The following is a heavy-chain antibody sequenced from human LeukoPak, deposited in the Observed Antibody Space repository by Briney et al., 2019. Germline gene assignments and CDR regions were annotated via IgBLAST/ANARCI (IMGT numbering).Heavy chain of an antibody. CDR1: GFTVSSNY. V-gene: IGHV3-53*01. CDR2: IYSGGST. CDR3: VRGRRSYGFDH. D-gene: IGHD3-16*01. J-gene: IGHJ4*02. Sequence: GGSLRLSCAASGFTVSSNYMSWVRQAPGKGLEWVSVIYSGGSTYYADSVKGRFTISKETAKNSLYLQMSSLRDGDTAVYYCVRGRRSYGFDHWGQGTLVTVSS.